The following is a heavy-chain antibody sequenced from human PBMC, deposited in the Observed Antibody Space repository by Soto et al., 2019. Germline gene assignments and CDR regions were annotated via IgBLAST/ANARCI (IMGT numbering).Heavy chain of an antibody. CDR3: ARGHITMVRGPRKPYYVDY. J-gene: IGHJ4*02. CDR1: GGSFSGYY. Sequence: QVQLQQWGAGLLKPSETLSLTCAVYGGSFSGYYWSWIRQPPGKGLEWIGEINHSGSTNYNPSLKSRVTIAVYTSKNQFSLKLSSVTAADTAVYYCARGHITMVRGPRKPYYVDYWGQGTLVTVSS. CDR2: INHSGST. V-gene: IGHV4-34*01. D-gene: IGHD3-10*01.